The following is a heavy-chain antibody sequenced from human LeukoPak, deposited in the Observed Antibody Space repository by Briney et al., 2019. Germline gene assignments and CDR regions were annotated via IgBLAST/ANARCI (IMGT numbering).Heavy chain of an antibody. Sequence: PSETLSLTCTVSGGSISSYYWSWIRQPPGKGLEWIGYIYYSGSTNYNPSLKSRVTISVDTSKNQFSLKLSSVTAADTAVYYCARAVMAYYDILTGHDAFDIWGQGTMVTVSS. V-gene: IGHV4-59*08. J-gene: IGHJ3*02. CDR1: GGSISSYY. CDR3: ARAVMAYYDILTGHDAFDI. CDR2: IYYSGST. D-gene: IGHD3-9*01.